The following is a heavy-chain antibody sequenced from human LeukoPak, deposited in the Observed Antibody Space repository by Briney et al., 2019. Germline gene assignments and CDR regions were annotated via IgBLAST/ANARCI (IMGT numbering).Heavy chain of an antibody. J-gene: IGHJ4*02. CDR1: GFTVNSNY. CDR2: VYSDDTT. V-gene: IGHV3-53*01. D-gene: IGHD1-26*01. CDR3: ARGGGYYAIDY. Sequence: GGSLRLSCAASGFTVNSNYMNWVRQAPGKGLEWVSVVYSDDTTYYADSVKGRFTIFRDNSKNTLYLQMNNLRAEDTAVYYCARGGGYYAIDYWGQGTLVTVSS.